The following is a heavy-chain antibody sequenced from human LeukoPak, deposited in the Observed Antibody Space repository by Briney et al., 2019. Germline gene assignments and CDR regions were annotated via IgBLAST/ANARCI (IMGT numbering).Heavy chain of an antibody. D-gene: IGHD3-10*01. CDR2: ISAYNGNT. CDR1: GYTFTSYG. V-gene: IGHV1-18*01. Sequence: ASVKVSCKASGYTFTSYGISWVRQAPGQGLEWMGWISAYNGNTNYAQKLQGRVAMTTDTSTSTAYMELRSLRSDDTAVYYSATTYYYGSGSYYWWFDPWGQGTLVTVSS. J-gene: IGHJ5*02. CDR3: ATTYYYGSGSYYWWFDP.